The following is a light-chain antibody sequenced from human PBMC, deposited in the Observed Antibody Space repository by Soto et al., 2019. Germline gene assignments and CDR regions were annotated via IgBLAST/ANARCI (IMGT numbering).Light chain of an antibody. CDR2: DAS. CDR3: QQRSSNWPPVT. J-gene: IGKJ5*01. Sequence: EIVLTQSPATLSLSPGERATLSCRASQSVSSYLAWYQQKPGQAPRLLIYDASNRATGIPARCSGRGSGTDFTLTISSLEPEAFAVYYCQQRSSNWPPVTFGQGTRLEIK. V-gene: IGKV3-11*01. CDR1: QSVSSY.